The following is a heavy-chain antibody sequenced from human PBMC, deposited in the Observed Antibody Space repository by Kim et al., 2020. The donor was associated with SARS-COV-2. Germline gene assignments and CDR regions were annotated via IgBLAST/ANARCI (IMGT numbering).Heavy chain of an antibody. V-gene: IGHV3-48*02. CDR1: GFTFSSYS. D-gene: IGHD3-3*01. CDR3: ARNPAPYDFWSGYYPPFDY. J-gene: IGHJ4*02. Sequence: GGSLRLSCAASGFTFSSYSMNWVRQAPGKGLEWVSYISSSSSTIYYADSVKGRFTISRDNAKNSLYLQMNSLRDEDTAVYYCARNPAPYDFWSGYYPPFDYWGQGTLVTVSS. CDR2: ISSSSSTI.